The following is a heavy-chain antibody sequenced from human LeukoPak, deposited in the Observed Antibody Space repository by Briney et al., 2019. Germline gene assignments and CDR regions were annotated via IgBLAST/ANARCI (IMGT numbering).Heavy chain of an antibody. Sequence: GGSLRLSCAASGFTFSSYAMSWVREAPGKGLEWVSGINWDGGSTGYADSVKGRFTIPRDNAKNFLYLQMNSLRAEDTALYYCARTVSSAGWSDDAFDIWGQGTMVTVSS. D-gene: IGHD6-19*01. V-gene: IGHV3-20*04. CDR2: INWDGGST. CDR1: GFTFSSYA. CDR3: ARTVSSAGWSDDAFDI. J-gene: IGHJ3*02.